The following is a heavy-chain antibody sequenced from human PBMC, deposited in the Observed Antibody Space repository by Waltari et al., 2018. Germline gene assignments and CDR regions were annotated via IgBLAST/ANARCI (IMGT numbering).Heavy chain of an antibody. D-gene: IGHD2-2*01. CDR3: AREAVVPAAHYYYYGMDV. CDR2: IYYSGGT. J-gene: IGHJ6*02. Sequence: QVQLQESGPGLVKPSQTLSLTCTVSGGSISSGGYYWSWIRPHPGKGLEWIGYIYYSGGTYYHPSLKSRVTVSVDASKNQCALKLSSVTAADTAVYYCAREAVVPAAHYYYYGMDVWGQGTTVTVSS. V-gene: IGHV4-31*03. CDR1: GGSISSGGYY.